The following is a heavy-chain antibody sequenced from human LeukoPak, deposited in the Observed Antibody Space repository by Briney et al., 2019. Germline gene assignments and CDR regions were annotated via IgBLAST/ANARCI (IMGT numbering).Heavy chain of an antibody. Sequence: GGSLRLSCAASRLTLSSSWMTWVRPAPAKELAWVDHIKEDGTENYNVDSVKGRFTNSRDNAKSSLYLQMNSLTAEHTAVYDRARCNDGWEFDYWGQGTLVSVSS. CDR3: ARCNDGWEFDY. D-gene: IGHD5-24*01. J-gene: IGHJ4*02. CDR2: IKEDGTEN. V-gene: IGHV3-7*05. CDR1: RLTLSSSW.